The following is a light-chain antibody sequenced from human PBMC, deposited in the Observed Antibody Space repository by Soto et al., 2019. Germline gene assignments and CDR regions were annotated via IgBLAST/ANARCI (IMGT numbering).Light chain of an antibody. CDR1: QSVSSSY. CDR2: GAS. V-gene: IGKV3-20*01. J-gene: IGKJ4*01. CDR3: QQYGSSPLT. Sequence: EIVLTQAPGTLSLSPGDIATLSCRASQSVSSSYLAWYQQKPGQAPRLLIYGASSRATGIPDRFSGSGSGTDFTLTISRLEPEDVAVYYCQQYGSSPLTFGGGTKVDIK.